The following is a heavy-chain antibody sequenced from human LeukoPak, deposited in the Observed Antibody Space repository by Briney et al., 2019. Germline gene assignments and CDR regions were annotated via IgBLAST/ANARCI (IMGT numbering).Heavy chain of an antibody. CDR1: GFTFSTSW. V-gene: IGHV3-7*01. J-gene: IGHJ4*02. Sequence: GGSLRLSCAASGFTFSTSWMSWVRQAPEKGLEWVDCIKDDGSAEYYVDSVKGRFTISRDNAKNSLYLQMHSLRVDDTAVYYCARDVGANTNDYWGQGTLVTVSS. D-gene: IGHD1-26*01. CDR3: ARDVGANTNDY. CDR2: IKDDGSAE.